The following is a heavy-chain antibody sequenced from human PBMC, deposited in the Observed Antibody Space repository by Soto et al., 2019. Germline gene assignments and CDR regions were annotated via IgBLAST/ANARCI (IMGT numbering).Heavy chain of an antibody. Sequence: QVQLVQSGAEVKKPGSSVKVSCKASGGTFSSYTISWVRQAPGQGLEWMGRIIPILGIANYAQKFQGRVTITADKSTSTAYMELSSLRSEDTAVYYCARLWETRGRYYGMDVWGQVTTVTVSS. CDR3: ARLWETRGRYYGMDV. CDR1: GGTFSSYT. CDR2: IIPILGIA. J-gene: IGHJ6*02. V-gene: IGHV1-69*02. D-gene: IGHD3-16*01.